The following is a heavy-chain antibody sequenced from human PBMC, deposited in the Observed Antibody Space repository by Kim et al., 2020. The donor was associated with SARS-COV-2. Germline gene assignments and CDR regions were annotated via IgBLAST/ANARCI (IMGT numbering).Heavy chain of an antibody. V-gene: IGHV4-34*01. CDR1: GGSFSGYY. CDR3: ARGNIGAAGPRLRYGLDV. Sequence: SETLSLTCAVYGGSFSGYYWSWIRQPPGKGLEWIGDINHSVSSYYNPSLKSRVTVSLDTSKNQFSLKLSSVTAADTAVYYCARGNIGAAGPRLRYGLDVWGQGTTVTVSS. D-gene: IGHD6-13*01. J-gene: IGHJ6*02. CDR2: INHSVSS.